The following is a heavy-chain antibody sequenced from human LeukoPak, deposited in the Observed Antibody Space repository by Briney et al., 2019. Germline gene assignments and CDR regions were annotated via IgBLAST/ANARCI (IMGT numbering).Heavy chain of an antibody. D-gene: IGHD3-22*01. J-gene: IGHJ6*03. CDR1: GGSFSGYY. CDR3: ARKKGRSSGYYYYYYYMDV. V-gene: IGHV4-34*01. Sequence: SETLSLTCAVYGGSFSGYYWSWIRHPPGKGLEWIGEINHSGSTNYNPSLKSRVTISVDTSKNQFSLKLSSVTAADTAVYYCARKKGRSSGYYYYYYYMDVWGKGTTVTVSS. CDR2: INHSGST.